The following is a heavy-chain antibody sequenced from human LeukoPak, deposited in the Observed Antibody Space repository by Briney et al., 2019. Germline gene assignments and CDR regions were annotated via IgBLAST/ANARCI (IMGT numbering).Heavy chain of an antibody. CDR2: IIPIFGTA. CDR1: GGTFSSYA. J-gene: IGHJ3*02. CDR3: ARDQPTGATGAFDI. Sequence: SVKVSCKASGGTFSSYAISWVRQAPGQGLEWMGGIIPIFGTANYAQKFQGRVTITADESTSTAYMELSSLRSEDTAVYYCARDQPTGATGAFDIWGQGTMVTVSS. V-gene: IGHV1-69*13. D-gene: IGHD1-26*01.